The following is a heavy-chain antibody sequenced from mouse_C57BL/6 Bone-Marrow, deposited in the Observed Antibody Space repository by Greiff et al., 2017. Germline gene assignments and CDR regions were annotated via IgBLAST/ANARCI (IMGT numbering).Heavy chain of an antibody. J-gene: IGHJ2*01. CDR3: ARRGYYGSSYDYFDY. CDR2: IYPRSGNT. D-gene: IGHD1-1*01. CDR1: GYTFTSSG. Sequence: VKLQQSGAELARPGASVKLSCKASGYTFTSSGISWVKQRTGQGLEWIGEIYPRSGNTYYNEKFKGKATLTADKSSSTAYMELRSLTSEDSAVYFCARRGYYGSSYDYFDYWGQGTTLTVSS. V-gene: IGHV1-81*01.